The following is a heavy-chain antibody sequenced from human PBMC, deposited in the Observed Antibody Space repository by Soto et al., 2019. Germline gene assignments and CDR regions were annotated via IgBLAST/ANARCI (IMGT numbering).Heavy chain of an antibody. CDR3: AKAVTLVRGINPYSYGLDV. CDR1: GFSFGDYY. Sequence: QVQLEESGGGLVKPGGSLRLSCAASGFSFGDYYMNWIRQAPGKGLEWIAFISRTGNTIHYADSVKGRFAISRDNSENTLYLQMNSLRAEDTAVYYCAKAVTLVRGINPYSYGLDVWGQGTTVTVSS. J-gene: IGHJ6*02. CDR2: ISRTGNTI. D-gene: IGHD3-10*01. V-gene: IGHV3-11*01.